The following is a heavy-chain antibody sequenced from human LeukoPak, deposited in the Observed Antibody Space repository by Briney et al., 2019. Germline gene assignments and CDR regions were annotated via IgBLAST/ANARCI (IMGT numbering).Heavy chain of an antibody. Sequence: SETLSLTCTVSGGSISSYYWSWIRQPPGKGLEWIGYIYYSGSTNYNPSLKSRVTISVDTSKNQFSLKLSSVTAADTAVYYCARGAFASGCYYFDFWGQGALVTVSS. CDR1: GGSISSYY. D-gene: IGHD6-19*01. J-gene: IGHJ4*02. CDR3: ARGAFASGCYYFDF. V-gene: IGHV4-59*01. CDR2: IYYSGST.